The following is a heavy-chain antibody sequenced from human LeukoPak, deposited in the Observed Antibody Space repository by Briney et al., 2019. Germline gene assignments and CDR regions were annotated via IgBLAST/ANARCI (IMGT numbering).Heavy chain of an antibody. CDR2: ISSSSRYI. CDR3: ARYPRGYRLRTSHFDY. V-gene: IGHV3-21*01. D-gene: IGHD4-17*01. CDR1: GFTFSSYS. J-gene: IGHJ4*02. Sequence: GGSLRLSCAASGFTFSSYSRNCVPHAPGKGLELVSPISSSSRYIYYADSVKGRVTISRDKAKNSLYLQMNSLRAEDTAVYYCARYPRGYRLRTSHFDYWGQGTLVTVSS.